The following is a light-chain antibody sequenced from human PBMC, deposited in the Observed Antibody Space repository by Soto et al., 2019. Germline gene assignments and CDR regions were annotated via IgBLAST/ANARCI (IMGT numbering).Light chain of an antibody. Sequence: DIQMTQSPCSLSASVGDGVTITCRASQSISSYLNWYQQKPGKAPKLLIYAASSLQSGVPSRFSGSGSGTDFTLTISSLQPEDFATYYCQQLNSYPPTFGQGTRLEIK. J-gene: IGKJ5*01. CDR3: QQLNSYPPT. V-gene: IGKV1-39*01. CDR2: AAS. CDR1: QSISSY.